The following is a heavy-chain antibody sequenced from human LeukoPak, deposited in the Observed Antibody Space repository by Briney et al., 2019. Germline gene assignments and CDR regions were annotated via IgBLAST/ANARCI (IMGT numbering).Heavy chain of an antibody. J-gene: IGHJ4*02. Sequence: ASVKVSCKASGGTFSSYAISWVRQAPGQGLEWMGRIIPIFGTANYAQKFQGRVTMTRDTSTSTVYMELSSLRSEDTAVYYCARSLRSVGQYYFDYWGQGTLVTVSS. CDR2: IIPIFGTA. V-gene: IGHV1-69*05. CDR3: ARSLRSVGQYYFDY. D-gene: IGHD3-16*01. CDR1: GGTFSSYA.